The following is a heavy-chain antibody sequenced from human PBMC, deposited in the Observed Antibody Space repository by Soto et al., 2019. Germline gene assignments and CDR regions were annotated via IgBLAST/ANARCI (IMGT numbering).Heavy chain of an antibody. J-gene: IGHJ5*02. CDR1: GFPFSSTD. D-gene: IGHD3-10*01. CDR3: AKNSGWFNT. V-gene: IGHV3-23*01. CDR2: IDGSGGTT. Sequence: GGSLRLSCAASGFPFSSTDMTWVRQAPGKGLDWVSTIDGSGGTTYYADSVRGRFTISRDNSMNTVYLQMNSLRADDTALYYCAKNSGWFNTWGQGALVTVSS.